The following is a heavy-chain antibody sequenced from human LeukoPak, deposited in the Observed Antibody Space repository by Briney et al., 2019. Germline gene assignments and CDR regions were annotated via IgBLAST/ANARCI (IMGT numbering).Heavy chain of an antibody. CDR1: GFTFSSYS. V-gene: IGHV3-30*18. CDR2: ISYDGANK. Sequence: GGSLRLSCAASGFTFSSYSMNWVRQAPGKGLEWVALISYDGANKYYADSVKGRFTISRDNSKNTLYLQMNSLRPEDTAVYYCAKVGHYHDFDYWGQGTLVTVSS. CDR3: AKVGHYHDFDY. D-gene: IGHD3-3*01. J-gene: IGHJ4*02.